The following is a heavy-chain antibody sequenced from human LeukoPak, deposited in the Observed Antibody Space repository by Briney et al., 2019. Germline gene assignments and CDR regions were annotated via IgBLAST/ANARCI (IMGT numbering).Heavy chain of an antibody. V-gene: IGHV3-7*01. CDR1: GFTFNNYW. Sequence: GGSLRLSCAASGFTFNNYWMNWVRQPPGKGLEWVANIKDDGSEKYYLDSVKGRFTISRDNAKNSLYPQMNGLRAEDTAVYYCARVAWPYYFDSWGQGTLVTVSS. J-gene: IGHJ4*02. CDR2: IKDDGSEK. CDR3: ARVAWPYYFDS.